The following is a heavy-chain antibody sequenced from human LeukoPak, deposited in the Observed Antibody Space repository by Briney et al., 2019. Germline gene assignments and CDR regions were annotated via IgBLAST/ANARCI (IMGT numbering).Heavy chain of an antibody. CDR2: IYYSGST. CDR3: ARDFRGGTGGLDY. D-gene: IGHD3/OR15-3a*01. V-gene: IGHV4-39*07. Sequence: SETLSLTCTVSGGSISSSSYYWGWIRQPPGKGLEWIGSIYYSGSTYYNPSLQSRATISLETSKNQFSLNLSSVTAADTAVYYCARDFRGGTGGLDYWGQGTLVTVSS. J-gene: IGHJ4*02. CDR1: GGSISSSSYY.